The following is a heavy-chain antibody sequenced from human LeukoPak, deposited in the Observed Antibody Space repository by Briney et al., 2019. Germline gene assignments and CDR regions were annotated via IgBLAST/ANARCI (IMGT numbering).Heavy chain of an antibody. J-gene: IGHJ4*02. V-gene: IGHV1-69*04. Sequence: SVKVSCKASGGTFSSYAISWVRQAPGQGLEWTGRIIPILGIANYAQKFQGRVTITADKSTSTAYMELSSLRSEDTAVYYCASPPLVGYDPYYFDYWGQGTLVTVSS. CDR1: GGTFSSYA. CDR3: ASPPLVGYDPYYFDY. CDR2: IIPILGIA. D-gene: IGHD5-12*01.